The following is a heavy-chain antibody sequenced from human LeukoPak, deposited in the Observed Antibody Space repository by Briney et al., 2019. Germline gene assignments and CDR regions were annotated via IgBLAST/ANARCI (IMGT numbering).Heavy chain of an antibody. D-gene: IGHD3-10*01. CDR1: GFTFSNYA. Sequence: GGSLRLSCAASGFTFSNYAMSWVRQAPGKGLEWVSAISGSGGSTYYADSVKGRFTISRDNSKNTLYLQMNSLRAEDTAVYYCAKGRYGSGSYPSDYWGQGTLVTVSS. CDR2: ISGSGGST. J-gene: IGHJ4*02. CDR3: AKGRYGSGSYPSDY. V-gene: IGHV3-23*01.